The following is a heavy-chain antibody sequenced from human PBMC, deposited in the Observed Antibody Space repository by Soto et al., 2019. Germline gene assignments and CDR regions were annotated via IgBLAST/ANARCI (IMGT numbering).Heavy chain of an antibody. D-gene: IGHD3-16*02. CDR3: ARRPIMITLGGVIDYYFDF. J-gene: IGHJ4*02. CDR2: IYNNGST. Sequence: SETLSLTCTVSGGSISSSNYYWGWIRQPPGKGLEWIGNIYNNGSTSYNPSLRSRVTISIDTSKNQFSLKLTSVSAADTAVYYCARRPIMITLGGVIDYYFDFWGQGSLVTVSS. CDR1: GGSISSSNYY. V-gene: IGHV4-39*01.